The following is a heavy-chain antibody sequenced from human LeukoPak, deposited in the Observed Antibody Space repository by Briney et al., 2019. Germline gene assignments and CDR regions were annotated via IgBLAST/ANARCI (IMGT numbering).Heavy chain of an antibody. CDR2: ISGSGGST. CDR1: GFTFSSYA. J-gene: IGHJ1*01. D-gene: IGHD6-13*01. V-gene: IGHV3-23*01. CDR3: ARAIQQLVPAEYFQH. Sequence: GGSLRLSCAASGFTFSSYAMSWVRQAPGKGLEWVSAISGSGGSTYYADSVKGRFTISRDNSKNTLYLQMNSLRAEDTAVYYCARAIQQLVPAEYFQHWGQGTLVTVSS.